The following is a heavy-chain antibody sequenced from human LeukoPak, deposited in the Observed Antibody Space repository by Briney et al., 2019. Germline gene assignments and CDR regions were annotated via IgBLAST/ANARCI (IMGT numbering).Heavy chain of an antibody. Sequence: GGSLRLSCAASGFPFSSSWMSWVRQVPGKGLAWVANIKEDGSEKYYGDSVRGRFTVSRDNAKNLLYLQMNSLRAEDTAVYHCARRNGIATVGTFDYWGQGTLVAVSS. J-gene: IGHJ4*02. CDR3: ARRNGIATVGTFDY. V-gene: IGHV3-7*01. D-gene: IGHD6-13*01. CDR2: IKEDGSEK. CDR1: GFPFSSSW.